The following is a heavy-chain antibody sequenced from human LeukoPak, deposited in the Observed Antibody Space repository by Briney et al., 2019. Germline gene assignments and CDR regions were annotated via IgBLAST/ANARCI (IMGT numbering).Heavy chain of an antibody. J-gene: IGHJ3*02. D-gene: IGHD4-17*01. Sequence: GESLQISCQSSGYSFTNYWIGWVRQMPGKGLEWMGIIYPGDSDTRYSPSFQGQVTISADKSISTAYLQWSSLKASDTAMYYCARPTTVRTKMAFDIWGQGTMVTVSS. CDR2: IYPGDSDT. CDR3: ARPTTVRTKMAFDI. V-gene: IGHV5-51*01. CDR1: GYSFTNYW.